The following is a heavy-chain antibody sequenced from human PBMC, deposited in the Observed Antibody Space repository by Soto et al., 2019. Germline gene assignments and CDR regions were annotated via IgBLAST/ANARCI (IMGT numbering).Heavy chain of an antibody. D-gene: IGHD6-19*01. Sequence: QVQLVQSGAEVKKPGASVKVSCKASGYTFISYGISWVRQAPGQGREWMGWINAFNVNTNYAQKLQGRVTMTRDTSTSTAYMELRSLRSDDTAVYYCARDPVAGTYFDYWGQGTLVTVSS. V-gene: IGHV1-18*01. CDR3: ARDPVAGTYFDY. CDR1: GYTFISYG. J-gene: IGHJ4*02. CDR2: INAFNVNT.